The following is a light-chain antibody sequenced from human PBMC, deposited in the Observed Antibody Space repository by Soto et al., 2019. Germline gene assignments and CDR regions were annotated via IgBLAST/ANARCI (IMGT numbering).Light chain of an antibody. Sequence: QSALTQPVSVSGSPGQSITISCTGTSRDVGSYNLVSWYQQHPGKAPKLMIYEVSKRPSGVSNRFSGSKSGNTASLTISGLQAEDVADYYCCSYAGSSWVFGGGTKLTVL. CDR1: SRDVGSYNL. V-gene: IGLV2-23*02. J-gene: IGLJ3*02. CDR3: CSYAGSSWV. CDR2: EVS.